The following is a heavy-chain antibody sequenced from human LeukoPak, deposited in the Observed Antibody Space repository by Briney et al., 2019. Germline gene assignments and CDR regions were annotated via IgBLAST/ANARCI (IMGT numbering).Heavy chain of an antibody. Sequence: SETLSLTCTVSSASISSSPYYWGWIRQSPGKGLEWIGSISYSGTTYYNPSLKSRVTISVDTSKNQFSLKVNSVTAADTAVYYCAANSADYNTLGSSYKVWGQETLVTVSS. CDR2: ISYSGTT. CDR3: AANSADYNTLGSSYKV. D-gene: IGHD3-10*01. CDR1: SASISSSPYY. V-gene: IGHV4-39*01. J-gene: IGHJ4*02.